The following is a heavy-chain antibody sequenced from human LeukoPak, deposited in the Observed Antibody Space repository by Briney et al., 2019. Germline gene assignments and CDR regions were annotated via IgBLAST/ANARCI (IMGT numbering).Heavy chain of an antibody. CDR1: GFTFSSYG. Sequence: HGGSLRLSCAASGFTFSSYGMHWVRQAPGKGLEWVAVIWYDGSNKYYADSVKGRFAISRDNSKNTLYLQMNSLRAEDTAVYYCAKGTYSSSWNQRYYYMDVWGKGTTVTVSS. CDR3: AKGTYSSSWNQRYYYMDV. CDR2: IWYDGSNK. J-gene: IGHJ6*03. V-gene: IGHV3-33*06. D-gene: IGHD6-13*01.